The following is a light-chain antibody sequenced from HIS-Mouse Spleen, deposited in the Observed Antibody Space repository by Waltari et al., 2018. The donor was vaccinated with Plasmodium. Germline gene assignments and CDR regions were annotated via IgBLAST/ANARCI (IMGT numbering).Light chain of an antibody. CDR2: EVS. J-gene: IGLJ2*01. Sequence: QSALTQPPSASGSPGPSVPISCPGTTSHVGGYNSVPWYQQHPGKAPKLMIYEVSKRPSGVPDRFSGSKSGNTASLTVSGLQAEDEADYYCSSYAGSNNLVFGGGTKLTVL. V-gene: IGLV2-8*01. CDR3: SSYAGSNNLV. CDR1: TSHVGGYNS.